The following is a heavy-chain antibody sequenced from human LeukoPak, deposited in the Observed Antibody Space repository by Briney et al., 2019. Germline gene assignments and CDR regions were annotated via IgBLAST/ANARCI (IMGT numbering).Heavy chain of an antibody. CDR3: ATARNFRFEY. Sequence: GGSLRLSCATSGLTFRTTWMHWVRQAPGKGLMWVSRTNGEGTTIDYADSVKGRFTVSRDYAKNTLFLQMNNLRTEDTALYFCATARNFRFEYWGQGSLVIVSA. D-gene: IGHD1-7*01. J-gene: IGHJ4*02. V-gene: IGHV3-74*01. CDR2: TNGEGTTI. CDR1: GLTFRTTW.